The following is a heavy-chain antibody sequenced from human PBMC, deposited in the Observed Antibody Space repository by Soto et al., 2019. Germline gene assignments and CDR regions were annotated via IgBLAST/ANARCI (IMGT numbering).Heavy chain of an antibody. Sequence: PGGSLRLSCEASGLTLSSYWMNWVRQAPGKGLEWVAHISGSGGSTDYAESVKGRFSISKDSVNNTLYLHMSSLRAEDTALYFCAKEGPYINSWSSAGYLQHWGLGTQVPVSP. CDR3: AKEGPYINSWSSAGYLQH. J-gene: IGHJ1*01. CDR2: ISGSGGST. V-gene: IGHV3-23*01. D-gene: IGHD2-2*02. CDR1: GLTLSSYW.